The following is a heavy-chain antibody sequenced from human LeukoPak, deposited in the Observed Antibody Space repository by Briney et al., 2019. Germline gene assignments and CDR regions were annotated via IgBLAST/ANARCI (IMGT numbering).Heavy chain of an antibody. CDR3: ARGGYDILRAFDY. CDR1: GGSISSYY. CDR2: IYYSGTT. V-gene: IGHV4-59*08. Sequence: SETLSLTCIVSGGSISSYYWSWVRQPPGKGLEWIGYIYYSGTTNYSPSLKSRVTISLDTSKNQFSLKLSSVTAADTAVYYCARGGYDILRAFDYWGQGTLVTVSS. D-gene: IGHD3-9*01. J-gene: IGHJ4*02.